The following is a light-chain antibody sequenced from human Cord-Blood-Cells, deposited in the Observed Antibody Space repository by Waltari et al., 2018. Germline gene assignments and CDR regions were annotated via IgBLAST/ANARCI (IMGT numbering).Light chain of an antibody. CDR3: CSYAGSSTV. CDR2: EGR. Sequence: QSALTQPASVSGSPGQSITLSCTGTSSDVGSYNLVSWYQQHPGKAPKLMIYEGRKRPSGVSNRFSCSKSGNTASLTISGLQAEDEADYYCCSYAGSSTVFGGGTKLTVL. V-gene: IGLV2-23*01. CDR1: SSDVGSYNL. J-gene: IGLJ3*02.